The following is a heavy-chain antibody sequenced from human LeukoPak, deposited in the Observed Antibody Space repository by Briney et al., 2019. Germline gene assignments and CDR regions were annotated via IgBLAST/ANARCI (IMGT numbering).Heavy chain of an antibody. CDR2: INPNSGGT. Sequence: ASVKVSCKASGYTFTGYYMHWVRQAPGQGLEWMGWINPNSGGTNYAQKFQGRVTMTRDTSISTAYMELSRLRAEDTAVYYCARAGSYYSDSSGLGDAFDIWGQGTVVTVSS. D-gene: IGHD3-22*01. CDR3: ARAGSYYSDSSGLGDAFDI. J-gene: IGHJ3*02. CDR1: GYTFTGYY. V-gene: IGHV1-2*02.